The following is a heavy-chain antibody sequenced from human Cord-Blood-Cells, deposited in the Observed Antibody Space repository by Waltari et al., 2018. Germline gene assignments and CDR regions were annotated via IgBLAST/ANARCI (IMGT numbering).Heavy chain of an antibody. J-gene: IGHJ4*02. CDR3: AREYGSCSYIFDY. V-gene: IGHV4-34*01. Sequence: QLQLQQWGAGLLKPSETLSLTCAVYGGSFSGYYWSWIRQPPGKGLEWIGEINHYRSTNYIPSLKSRVTISVDTSKNQFSLELSSVTTSHTAVYDWAREYGSCSYIFDYWGQGTLATVSS. CDR2: INHYRST. CDR1: GGSFSGYY. D-gene: IGHD3-10*01.